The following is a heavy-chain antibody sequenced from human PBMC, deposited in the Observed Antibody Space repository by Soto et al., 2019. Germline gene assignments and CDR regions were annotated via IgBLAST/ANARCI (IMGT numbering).Heavy chain of an antibody. CDR1: GGTFSSYA. D-gene: IGHD6-6*01. CDR3: ARGYSSSSSVGYYYYGMDV. V-gene: IGHV1-69*06. Sequence: QVQLVQSGAEVKKPGSSVKVSCKASGGTFSSYAISWVRQAPGQGLEWMGGIIPIFGTANYAQKFQGRVTITADKSTSTAYMELSSLRSEDTAVYYCARGYSSSSSVGYYYYGMDVWGQGTTVTVSS. J-gene: IGHJ6*02. CDR2: IIPIFGTA.